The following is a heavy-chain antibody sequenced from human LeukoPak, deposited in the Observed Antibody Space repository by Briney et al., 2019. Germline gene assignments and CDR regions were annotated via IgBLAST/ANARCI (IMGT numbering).Heavy chain of an antibody. J-gene: IGHJ6*03. D-gene: IGHD2-15*01. Sequence: GGSLRLSCAASGFTFSSYAMSWVRQAPGKGLEWVSAISGSGGTTYYADSVKGRFTISRDNSKNTLYLQMNSLRAEDTAIYYCAKNGDRGAYCTGGTCYPYFYYYMDIWGKGTTVTI. CDR1: GFTFSSYA. V-gene: IGHV3-23*01. CDR2: ISGSGGTT. CDR3: AKNGDRGAYCTGGTCYPYFYYYMDI.